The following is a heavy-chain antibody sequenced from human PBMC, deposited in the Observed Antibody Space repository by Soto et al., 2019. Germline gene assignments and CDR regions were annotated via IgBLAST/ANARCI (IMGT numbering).Heavy chain of an antibody. V-gene: IGHV1-18*01. CDR1: GYMLFTYG. J-gene: IGHJ4*02. CDR2: ISAYNGNT. D-gene: IGHD3-10*01. CDR3: ARDLDGSGSYYTDY. Sequence: QVQLVQSGAEVKKPGASVKVSCKASGYMLFTYGLTWVRQAPGQGLEWMGGISAYNGNTKYAQHLQGRVTMTTDASTSTAYMEMRSLRSDDTAVYYCARDLDGSGSYYTDYWGPGTLVTVSS.